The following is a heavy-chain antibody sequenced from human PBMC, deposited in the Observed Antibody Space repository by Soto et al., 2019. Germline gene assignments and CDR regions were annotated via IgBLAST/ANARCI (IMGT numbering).Heavy chain of an antibody. Sequence: SATLSLTCPVSGGSISSGDYYWSWILQPPGKGLEWIGYIYYSGSTYYNPSLKSRVTISVDTSKNQFSLKLSSVTAADTAVYYCARGERITIFGVVINGMHVWGQGTTIT. CDR3: ARGERITIFGVVINGMHV. CDR1: GGSISSGDYY. J-gene: IGHJ6*02. D-gene: IGHD3-3*01. V-gene: IGHV4-30-4*01. CDR2: IYYSGST.